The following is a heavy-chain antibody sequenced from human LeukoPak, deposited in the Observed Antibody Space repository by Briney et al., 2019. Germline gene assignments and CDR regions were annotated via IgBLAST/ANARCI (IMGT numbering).Heavy chain of an antibody. CDR2: INPNSGGT. V-gene: IGHV1-2*02. D-gene: IGHD6-13*01. Sequence: VASVKVSCKASGYTFTGYYMHWVRQAPGQGLEWMGWINPNSGGTNYAQKFQGRVTMTGDTSISTAYMELSRLRSDDTAVYYCAREGVAAAGDFDYWGQGTLVTVSS. J-gene: IGHJ4*02. CDR3: AREGVAAAGDFDY. CDR1: GYTFTGYY.